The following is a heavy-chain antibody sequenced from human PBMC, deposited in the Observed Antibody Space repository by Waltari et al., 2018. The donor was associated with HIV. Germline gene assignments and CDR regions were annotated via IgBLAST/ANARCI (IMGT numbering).Heavy chain of an antibody. CDR1: GYTFTSYG. CDR2: ISGYNGDT. D-gene: IGHD2-15*01. J-gene: IGHJ6*02. CDR3: ARLGYCGGGSCYWHHYHGMDV. V-gene: IGHV1-18*01. Sequence: QVQLVQSGAEVKKPGASVKVSCKASGYTFTSYGISWVRQAPGQGLEWMGWISGYNGDTNYAQKLQGRVTMTTDTSTSTAYMELRSLRSDDTAVYYCARLGYCGGGSCYWHHYHGMDVWGQGTTVTVSS.